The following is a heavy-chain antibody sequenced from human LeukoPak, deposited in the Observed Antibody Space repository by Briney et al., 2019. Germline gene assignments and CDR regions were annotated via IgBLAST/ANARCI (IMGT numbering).Heavy chain of an antibody. V-gene: IGHV1-2*02. Sequence: ASVKVPCKASGYTFTVYYMHWVRQAPGQGLEWMGWINPNSGGTNYAQKFQGRVTMTRDTSISTAYMELSRLRSDDTAVYYCARVVQLGYYYYMDVWGKGTTVTVSS. CDR3: ARVVQLGYYYYMDV. J-gene: IGHJ6*03. CDR1: GYTFTVYY. CDR2: INPNSGGT. D-gene: IGHD1-1*01.